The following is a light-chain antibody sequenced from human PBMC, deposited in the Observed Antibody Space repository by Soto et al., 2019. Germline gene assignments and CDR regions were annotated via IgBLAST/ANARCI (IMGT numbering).Light chain of an antibody. CDR3: QHYGSAPKT. CDR2: GAS. J-gene: IGKJ1*01. Sequence: EIVLRQSPDTLSLSPGEGATFSCRASQTISSSYLAWYQQKPGQAPRLLIYGASSRATGIPDRFSGSGSGTDFSLTISRLEPEDFAVYYCQHYGSAPKTFGQGTKVEVK. V-gene: IGKV3-20*01. CDR1: QTISSSY.